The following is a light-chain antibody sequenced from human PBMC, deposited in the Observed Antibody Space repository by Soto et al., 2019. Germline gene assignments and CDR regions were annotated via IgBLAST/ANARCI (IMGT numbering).Light chain of an antibody. J-gene: IGKJ3*01. CDR3: QQYDNLPAT. CDR2: DAS. Sequence: DIQMTQSPSSLSASVGDRVTITCQASHDISNYLNWYQQKPGKAPKLLIYDASNLETGVPSRFSGSGSGTDFTFTISSLQPEDIATYYCQQYDNLPATFGPGTKLDIK. CDR1: HDISNY. V-gene: IGKV1-33*01.